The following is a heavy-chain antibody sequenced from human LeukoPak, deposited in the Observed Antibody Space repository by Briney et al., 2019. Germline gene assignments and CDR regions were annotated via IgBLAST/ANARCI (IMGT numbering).Heavy chain of an antibody. J-gene: IGHJ3*02. CDR1: GGTFSSYA. CDR2: IIPIFGTA. V-gene: IGHV1-69*01. CDR3: ARERWTEVAGGPFDI. D-gene: IGHD5-12*01. Sequence: GSSVKVSCKASGGTFSSYAISWVRQAPGQGLGWMGGIIPIFGTANYAQKFQGRVTITADESTSTAYMELSSLRSEDTAVYYCARERWTEVAGGPFDIWGQGTMVTVSS.